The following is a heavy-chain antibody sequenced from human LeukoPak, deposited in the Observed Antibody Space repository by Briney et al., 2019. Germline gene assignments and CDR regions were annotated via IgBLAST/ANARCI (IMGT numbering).Heavy chain of an antibody. CDR2: ISCYNGDT. D-gene: IGHD6-19*01. V-gene: IGHV1-18*01. J-gene: IGHJ4*02. CDR3: ARDPSNTSGWSPYFDF. CDR1: GYTFTNHG. Sequence: ASVKVSCKASGYTFTNHGIAWVRQAPGQGLEWMGWISCYNGDTRYAQKLQGRVTMSTDTSTTTACMELTSLRSDDTAVYYCARDPSNTSGWSPYFDFWGQGTLVTVSS.